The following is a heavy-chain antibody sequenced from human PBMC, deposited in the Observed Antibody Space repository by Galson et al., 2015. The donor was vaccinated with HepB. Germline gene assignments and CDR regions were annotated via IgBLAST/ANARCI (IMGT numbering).Heavy chain of an antibody. Sequence: SLRLSCAASGFTFDDYAMHWVRQAPGKGLEWVSGISWNSGSIGYADSVKGRFTISRDNAKNSLYLQMNSLRAEDTALYYCAKDIISYYYDSSGYFDYWGQGTLVTVSS. CDR1: GFTFDDYA. V-gene: IGHV3-9*01. D-gene: IGHD3-22*01. CDR2: ISWNSGSI. J-gene: IGHJ4*02. CDR3: AKDIISYYYDSSGYFDY.